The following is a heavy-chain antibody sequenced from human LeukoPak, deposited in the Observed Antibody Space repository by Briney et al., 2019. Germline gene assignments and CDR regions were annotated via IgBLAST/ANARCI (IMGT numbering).Heavy chain of an antibody. D-gene: IGHD3-10*01. CDR2: ISSSGSTI. CDR3: ARDGTLWFGELSPYYGMDV. V-gene: IGHV3-48*03. Sequence: PGGSLRLSCAASGFTFSSYEINWVRQAPGKGLEWVSYISSSGSTIYYADSVKGRFTISRDNAKNSLYLQMNSLRAEDTAVYYCARDGTLWFGELSPYYGMDVWGQGTTVTVSS. J-gene: IGHJ6*02. CDR1: GFTFSSYE.